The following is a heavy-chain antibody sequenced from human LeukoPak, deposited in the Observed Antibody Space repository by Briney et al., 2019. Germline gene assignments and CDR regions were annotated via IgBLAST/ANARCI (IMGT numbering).Heavy chain of an antibody. J-gene: IGHJ4*02. D-gene: IGHD1-26*01. Sequence: GGSLRLSCAASGFIVSSNYMTWVRQAPGKGLEWVSVIYSGGSTYYADSVKCRFTISRDNSKNTLYLQMNSLRAEDTAVYYCARLRGGTYFDYWGQGTLVTVSS. V-gene: IGHV3-66*01. CDR1: GFIVSSNY. CDR3: ARLRGGTYFDY. CDR2: IYSGGST.